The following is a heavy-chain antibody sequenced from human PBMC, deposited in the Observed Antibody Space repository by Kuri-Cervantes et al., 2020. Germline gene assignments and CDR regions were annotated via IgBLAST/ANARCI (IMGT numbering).Heavy chain of an antibody. D-gene: IGHD2-15*01. J-gene: IGHJ5*02. CDR3: SRCGRTMSQSKHVVVVAATSDWFDP. CDR2: MNPNSGNT. V-gene: IGHV1-8*01. Sequence: ASVKVSCKASGYTFTSYDINWVRQATGQGLEWMGWMNPNSGNTGYAQKFQGRVTITADKSTSTAYMELSSLRSEDTAVYYCSRCGRTMSQSKHVVVVAATSDWFDPWGQGTLVTVSS. CDR1: GYTFTSYD.